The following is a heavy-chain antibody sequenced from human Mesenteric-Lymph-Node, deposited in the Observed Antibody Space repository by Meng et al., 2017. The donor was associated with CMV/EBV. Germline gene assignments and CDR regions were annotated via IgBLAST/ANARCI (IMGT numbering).Heavy chain of an antibody. V-gene: IGHV3-74*01. D-gene: IGHD1-26*01. CDR3: ARGYSGTYRVDY. CDR1: GFSFSSYW. Sequence: CAASGFSFSSYWMHWVRQVPGKGLVWASRINGDGSSTSFADSVKGRFTISRDNAKNTLYLQMSSLRVEDTAVYYCARGYSGTYRVDYWGQGTLVTVSS. J-gene: IGHJ4*02. CDR2: INGDGSST.